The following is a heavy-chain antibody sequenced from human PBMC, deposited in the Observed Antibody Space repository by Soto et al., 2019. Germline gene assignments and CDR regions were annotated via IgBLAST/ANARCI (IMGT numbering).Heavy chain of an antibody. J-gene: IGHJ4*02. CDR2: ILHDETP. Sequence: GGSLRLSCAASGFTFSTYAMTWVRQAPGRGLEWVSTILHDETPFYTDSVKGRFTISRDNVRGTLYLQMNGLRVEDAALYFCAKDLFPTSGQRFFFESWGQGSLVTVSS. V-gene: IGHV3-23*01. CDR1: GFTFSTYA. D-gene: IGHD2-21*01. CDR3: AKDLFPTSGQRFFFES.